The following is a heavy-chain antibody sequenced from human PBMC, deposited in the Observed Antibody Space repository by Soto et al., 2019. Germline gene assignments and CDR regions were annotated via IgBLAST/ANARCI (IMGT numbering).Heavy chain of an antibody. CDR2: INPNTGDT. V-gene: IGHV1-2*02. Sequence: QVQLVQSGAEVKKPGASVKVSCKASGYTFTGYYMHWVRQAPGQGLEWMGWINPNTGDTHYAQKFQGRVTMTRDTSISTAYMDLSRLRSDDTAVYYCARGGLQVYWGQGTLVTVSS. CDR1: GYTFTGYY. CDR3: ARGGLQVY. J-gene: IGHJ4*02.